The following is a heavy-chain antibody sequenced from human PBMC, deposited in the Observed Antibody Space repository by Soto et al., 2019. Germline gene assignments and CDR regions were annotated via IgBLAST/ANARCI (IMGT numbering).Heavy chain of an antibody. J-gene: IGHJ4*02. V-gene: IGHV3-30*18. CDR2: ISYDGSNR. CDR3: AKGTTRWLQSLLDF. CDR1: GFTFSIFG. D-gene: IGHD4-17*01. Sequence: QVQLVESGGGVVQPGRSQTLSCAASGFTFSIFGMHWVRQAPGKGLEWVAVISYDGSNRYYADFVRGRFTISRDNSMNTVNLQMNSLRDEDTAVYYCAKGTTRWLQSLLDFWGQGTLVTVSS.